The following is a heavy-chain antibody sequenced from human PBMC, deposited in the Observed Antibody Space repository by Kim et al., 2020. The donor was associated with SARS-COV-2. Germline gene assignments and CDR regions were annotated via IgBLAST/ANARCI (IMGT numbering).Heavy chain of an antibody. V-gene: IGHV3-7*03. Sequence: GGSLRLSCAGSGFTFSDYWMSWVRQAPGKGLEWVANIKQDGSEKNYVDSVKGRFTISRDNAKNSLYLQMNSLRDEDTAFYYCARGGWYPDYWGQGTLVTVSS. CDR3: ARGGWYPDY. J-gene: IGHJ4*02. CDR2: IKQDGSEK. D-gene: IGHD6-19*01. CDR1: GFTFSDYW.